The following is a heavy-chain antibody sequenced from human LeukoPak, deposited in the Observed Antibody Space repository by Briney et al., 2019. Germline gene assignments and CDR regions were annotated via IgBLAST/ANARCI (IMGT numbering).Heavy chain of an antibody. CDR1: GFTFFSYD. CDR3: ARDLYYFGSGNYVPGLPDY. Sequence: PGGSLRLSCAASGFTFFSYDMYWVRQAPGKGLEWVSYISSSATTKYYADSVKGRFTISRDNAKSSLYLQMNSLRAEDTAVYYCARDLYYFGSGNYVPGLPDYWGQGTLVTVSS. D-gene: IGHD3-10*01. CDR2: ISSSATTK. J-gene: IGHJ4*02. V-gene: IGHV3-48*03.